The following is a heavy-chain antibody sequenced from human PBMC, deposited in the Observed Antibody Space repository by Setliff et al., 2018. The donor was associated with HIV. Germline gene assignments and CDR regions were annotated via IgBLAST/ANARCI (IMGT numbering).Heavy chain of an antibody. CDR1: GFTFSSYW. CDR3: VKWNYPNS. Sequence: PGGSLRLSCAASGFTFSSYWMFWVRQAPGKGLVWVSRINSDGSITNYADFVKGRFTMSRDSAKNTLYLQMNSLRVEDTAVYYCVKWNYPNSWGQGTLVTVSS. CDR2: INSDGSIT. V-gene: IGHV3-74*01. J-gene: IGHJ4*02. D-gene: IGHD1-7*01.